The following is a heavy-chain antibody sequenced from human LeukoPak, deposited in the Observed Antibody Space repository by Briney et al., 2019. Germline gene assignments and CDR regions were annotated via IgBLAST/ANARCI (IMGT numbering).Heavy chain of an antibody. V-gene: IGHV3-66*01. Sequence: GGSLRLSCAASGFTFSSYNMNWVRQAPGKGLEWVSVIYSGGSTYYADSVKGRFTISRDNSKNTLYLQMNSLRAEDTAVYYCAREGSTYCGGDCYLPYYYYMDVWGKGTTVTISS. CDR1: GFTFSSYN. CDR3: AREGSTYCGGDCYLPYYYYMDV. J-gene: IGHJ6*03. CDR2: IYSGGST. D-gene: IGHD2-21*02.